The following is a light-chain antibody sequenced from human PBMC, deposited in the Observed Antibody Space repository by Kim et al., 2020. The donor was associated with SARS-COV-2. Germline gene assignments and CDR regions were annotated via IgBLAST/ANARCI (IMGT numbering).Light chain of an antibody. Sequence: SSLAASVGDRVTITCRTSQSISSSLNGYQQKPGRAPKLLIYGASSLQSGVPSRFSGSVYGADFTLSISSLQPEDFASYYCQHIWTFGQGTKVDIK. CDR1: QSISSS. CDR2: GAS. J-gene: IGKJ1*01. CDR3: QHIWT. V-gene: IGKV1-39*01.